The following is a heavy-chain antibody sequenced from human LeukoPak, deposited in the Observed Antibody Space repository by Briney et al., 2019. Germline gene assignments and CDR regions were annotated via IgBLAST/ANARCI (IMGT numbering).Heavy chain of an antibody. Sequence: PGGSLRLSCAASGSTVSSNYMSWVRQAPGKGLDWVSVIFSGGGRNYADSVKGRFTISRDNSKNTLYLQMNSLRAEDTAVYYCAGYYDTSGSHAFDIWGQGTMVTVSS. CDR3: AGYYDTSGSHAFDI. CDR2: IFSGGGR. D-gene: IGHD3-22*01. CDR1: GSTVSSNY. J-gene: IGHJ3*02. V-gene: IGHV3-53*01.